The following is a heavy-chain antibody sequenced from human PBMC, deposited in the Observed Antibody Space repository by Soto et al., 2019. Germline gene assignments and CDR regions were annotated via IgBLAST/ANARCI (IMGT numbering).Heavy chain of an antibody. Sequence: EVQLLESGGGLVQPGGSLRLSCAASGFTFSSYAMSWVRQAPGKGLEWVSAISGSGGSTYYADSVKGRFTISRDNSKNTLYLQMNSLRAEDTAVYYCAKITMIVVVNVGHFDYWGQGTLVTVSS. D-gene: IGHD3-22*01. V-gene: IGHV3-23*01. CDR3: AKITMIVVVNVGHFDY. J-gene: IGHJ4*02. CDR2: ISGSGGST. CDR1: GFTFSSYA.